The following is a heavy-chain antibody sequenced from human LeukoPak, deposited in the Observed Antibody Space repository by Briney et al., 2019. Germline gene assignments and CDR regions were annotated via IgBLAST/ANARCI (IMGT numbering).Heavy chain of an antibody. CDR1: GFTFSSYA. CDR3: AKDDPVYYYDSSGYFAKTNGMDV. D-gene: IGHD3-22*01. J-gene: IGHJ6*02. CDR2: ISGSGGST. Sequence: GGSLRLSCAASGFTFSSYAMSWVRQAPGKGLEWVSAISGSGGSTYYADSVKGRFTIPRDNSKNTLYLQMNSLRAEDTAVYYCAKDDPVYYYDSSGYFAKTNGMDVWGQGTTVTVSS. V-gene: IGHV3-23*01.